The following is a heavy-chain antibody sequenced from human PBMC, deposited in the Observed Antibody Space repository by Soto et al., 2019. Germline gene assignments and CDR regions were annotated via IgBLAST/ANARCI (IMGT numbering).Heavy chain of an antibody. CDR1: GFTFSSYG. V-gene: IGHV3-33*01. J-gene: IGHJ3*02. Sequence: QVQLVESGGGVVQPGRSLRLSCAASGFTFSSYGVHWVRQAPGKGLEWVAVIWYDGSNKYYADSVKGRFTISRDNSKNTLYLQMNSLRAEDTAVYYCARERLGWYLGTMTAFDIWGQGTMVTVSS. D-gene: IGHD6-19*01. CDR2: IWYDGSNK. CDR3: ARERLGWYLGTMTAFDI.